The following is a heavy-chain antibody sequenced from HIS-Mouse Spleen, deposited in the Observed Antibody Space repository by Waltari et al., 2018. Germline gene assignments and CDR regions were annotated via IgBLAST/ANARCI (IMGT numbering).Heavy chain of an antibody. CDR3: ARDFHDFWSGYYGGDKKHDAFDI. D-gene: IGHD3-3*01. CDR2: IYTSGST. J-gene: IGHJ3*02. Sequence: QVQLQESGPGLVKPSETLSLTCTVSGGSISSYYWSWIRQPAGKGLEWIGRIYTSGSTHANPALKGRVTMSVDTSKNQFSLKLSSVTAADTAVYYCARDFHDFWSGYYGGDKKHDAFDIWGQGTMVTVSS. V-gene: IGHV4-4*07. CDR1: GGSISSYY.